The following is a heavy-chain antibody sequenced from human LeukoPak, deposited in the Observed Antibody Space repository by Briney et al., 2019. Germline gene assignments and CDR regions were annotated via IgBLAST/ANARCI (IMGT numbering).Heavy chain of an antibody. Sequence: PGRSLRLSCAASGFTFSSYAMHWVRQAPGKGLEWVAVISYDGSNKYYADSVKGRFTISRDNSKNTLYLQMNSLRAEDTAVYYCAREGPTRTYSYGVRWFDPWGQGTLVTVSS. D-gene: IGHD5-18*01. V-gene: IGHV3-30*04. J-gene: IGHJ5*02. CDR1: GFTFSSYA. CDR3: AREGPTRTYSYGVRWFDP. CDR2: ISYDGSNK.